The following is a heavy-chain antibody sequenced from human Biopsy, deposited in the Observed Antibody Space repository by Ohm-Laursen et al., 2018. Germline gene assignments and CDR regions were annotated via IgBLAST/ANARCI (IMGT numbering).Heavy chain of an antibody. CDR1: GFNLGDYA. V-gene: IGHV3-9*01. Sequence: SLRLSCTASGFNLGDYAMHWVRQRPGKGLEWVSGISWISRNTGYADSVKGRFTITRDNAKKSLYLQMNSLRPEDTALYYCARDRGQNYYDSTGYYNGMDVWGQGTTVTVAS. J-gene: IGHJ6*02. CDR3: ARDRGQNYYDSTGYYNGMDV. D-gene: IGHD3-22*01. CDR2: ISWISRNT.